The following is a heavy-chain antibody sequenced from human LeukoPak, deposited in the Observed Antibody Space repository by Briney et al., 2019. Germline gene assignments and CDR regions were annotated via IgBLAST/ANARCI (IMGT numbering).Heavy chain of an antibody. J-gene: IGHJ3*02. CDR1: GLLVSNYY. D-gene: IGHD3-10*01. V-gene: IGHV3-53*01. Sequence: GSLRLSCAASGLLVSNYYMSWVRQAPGKGLEWVSVIYSGAGTYYADSVKGRFTISRDNSKNTLYLQMNSLRAEDTAVYYCARALTIPHAFDIWGQGTMVTVSS. CDR3: ARALTIPHAFDI. CDR2: IYSGAGT.